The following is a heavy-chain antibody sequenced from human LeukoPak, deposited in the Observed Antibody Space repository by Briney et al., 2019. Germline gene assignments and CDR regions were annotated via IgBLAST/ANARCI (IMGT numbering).Heavy chain of an antibody. CDR3: ARHPSTIPYYFDY. CDR1: GGSISSYY. Sequence: PSETLSLTCTVSGGSISSYYWSWIRQPPGKGLEWIGYIYTSGSTNYNPSLKSRVTISVDTSKNQFSLELSSVTAADTAVYYCARHPSTIPYYFDYWGQGTLVTVSS. V-gene: IGHV4-4*09. D-gene: IGHD2-2*02. J-gene: IGHJ4*02. CDR2: IYTSGST.